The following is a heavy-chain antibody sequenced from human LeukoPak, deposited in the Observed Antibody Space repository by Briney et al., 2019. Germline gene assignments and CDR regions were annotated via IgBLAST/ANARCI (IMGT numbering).Heavy chain of an antibody. V-gene: IGHV5-51*01. CDR2: VYPGDSDT. CDR3: VRSAGGHYDYYYMDV. D-gene: IGHD3-16*01. J-gene: IGHJ6*03. CDR1: EYSFTTYW. Sequence: KYGESLKISCKASEYSFTTYWIGWVRQTPEKGLEWIGVVYPGDSDTRYNPPFQGQVTISADKSINTAFLQWSSLKVSDTAMYYCVRSAGGHYDYYYMDVWGKGTAVTVSS.